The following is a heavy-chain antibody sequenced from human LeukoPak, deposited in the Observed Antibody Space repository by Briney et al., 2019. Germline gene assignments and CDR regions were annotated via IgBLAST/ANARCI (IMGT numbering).Heavy chain of an antibody. D-gene: IGHD3-3*01. V-gene: IGHV3-48*03. CDR3: TREGYYIFDY. CDR2: ISTGTYI. CDR1: GFTFSRFE. Sequence: QTGGSLRLSCVASGFTFSRFELNWVRQAPGKGLEWVSHISTGTYIAYADSVKGRFTISRDNARNSLYLEMNSLRAEDTAVYYCTREGYYIFDYWGQGTLVTVSS. J-gene: IGHJ4*02.